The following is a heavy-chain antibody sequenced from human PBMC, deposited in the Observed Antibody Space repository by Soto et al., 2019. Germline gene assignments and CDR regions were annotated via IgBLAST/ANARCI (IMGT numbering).Heavy chain of an antibody. D-gene: IGHD3-3*01. CDR1: GFNFRSAW. Sequence: EVQLVESGGGLVKHGGSLTLSCAASGFNFRSAWMSWVRQAPGKGLEWVGRIKSKTSGGTTDYAAPVKGRFTFSRDDSKNTLYLQMNSLRIDDTAVYYCSTGSLFGVITHAEDYWGQGTLVTVSS. V-gene: IGHV3-15*01. CDR3: STGSLFGVITHAEDY. CDR2: IKSKTSGGTT. J-gene: IGHJ4*02.